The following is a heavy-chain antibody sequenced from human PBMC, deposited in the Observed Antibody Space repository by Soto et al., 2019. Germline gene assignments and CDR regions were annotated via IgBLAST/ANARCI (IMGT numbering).Heavy chain of an antibody. J-gene: IGHJ6*02. CDR1: GFTFSSYG. CDR3: FYDSSGYLAPVYYYYGMDV. CDR2: ISYDGSNK. Sequence: GGSLRLSCAASGFTFSSYGMHWVRQAPGKGLEWVAVISYDGSNKYYVDFVKGRFTISRDNSNNTLYLQMNSLRAEDTAVYYCFYDSSGYLAPVYYYYGMDVWGQGTTVTVSS. V-gene: IGHV3-30*19. D-gene: IGHD3-22*01.